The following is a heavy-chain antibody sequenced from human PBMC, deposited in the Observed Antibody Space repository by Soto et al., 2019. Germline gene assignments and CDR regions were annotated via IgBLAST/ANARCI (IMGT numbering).Heavy chain of an antibody. CDR1: GGSISSYY. J-gene: IGHJ6*02. CDR2: IYYSGST. Sequence: SETLSLTCTVSGGSISSYYWSWIRQPPGKGLEWIGYIYYSGSTNYNPSLKSRVTISVDTSKNQFSLKLSSVTAADTAVYYCAREGSREAARPRYYYYGMDVWGQGTTVTVSS. D-gene: IGHD6-6*01. V-gene: IGHV4-59*01. CDR3: AREGSREAARPRYYYYGMDV.